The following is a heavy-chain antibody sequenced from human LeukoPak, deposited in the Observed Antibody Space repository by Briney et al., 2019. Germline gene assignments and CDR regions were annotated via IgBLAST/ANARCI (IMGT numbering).Heavy chain of an antibody. J-gene: IGHJ4*02. CDR1: GFTFSSYG. Sequence: PGRSLRLSCAASGFTFSSYGMHWVRQAPGKGLEWVALIWYDGSNKYYADSAKGRFTISRDNSKNTVYLQMNSLRAEDTAVYYCASRRGGIVGDYWGQGTLVTVSS. CDR3: ASRRGGIVGDY. V-gene: IGHV3-33*01. D-gene: IGHD2-15*01. CDR2: IWYDGSNK.